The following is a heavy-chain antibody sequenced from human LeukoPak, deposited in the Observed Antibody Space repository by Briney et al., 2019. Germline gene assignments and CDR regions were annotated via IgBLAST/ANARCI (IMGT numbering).Heavy chain of an antibody. V-gene: IGHV3-7*03. CDR1: GYALSSYW. J-gene: IGHJ3*02. D-gene: IGHD2-21*02. CDR3: ATYCGGDCYSPHDTFDN. CDR2: INQGGRAK. Sequence: GGSLRLSCVLSGYALSSYWMTWVRQARGEGREWVANINQGGRAKHHVDCVKGRVTLSRDHAKNSLYLQMNSLRAEDPAMYYCATYCGGDCYSPHDTFDNCGQGTIVTVSS.